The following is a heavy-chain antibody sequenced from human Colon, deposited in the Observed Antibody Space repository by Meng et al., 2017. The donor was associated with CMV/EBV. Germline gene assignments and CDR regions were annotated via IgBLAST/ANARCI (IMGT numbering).Heavy chain of an antibody. J-gene: IGHJ6*02. CDR3: ARLPLGYCSTTSCFQSGMDV. V-gene: IGHV4-39*01. CDR2: ISYIGGT. D-gene: IGHD2-2*01. CDR1: GGSISSSTYY. Sequence: SEILSPTCTVSGGSISSSTYYWGWIRQAPGKGLEWIGGISYIGGTYFNPSLKSRVTMSVDMSENQFSLKLSSVTAADTAVYYCARLPLGYCSTTSCFQSGMDVWGQGTTVTVSS.